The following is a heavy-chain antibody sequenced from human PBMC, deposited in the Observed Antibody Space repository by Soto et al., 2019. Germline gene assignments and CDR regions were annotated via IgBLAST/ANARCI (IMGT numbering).Heavy chain of an antibody. V-gene: IGHV4-31*03. CDR3: ARARLRAVYTFDF. D-gene: IGHD4-17*01. CDR1: GVSITSDAYY. J-gene: IGHJ3*01. Sequence: PSETLSLTCTLSGVSITSDAYYWTWVRQHPGKGLEWIGYIYYNGNTYSSPSPKSRLTISIDTSKNQFSLKLSSVTAADTAMYYCARARLRAVYTFDFWGQGTMVTVSS. CDR2: IYYNGNT.